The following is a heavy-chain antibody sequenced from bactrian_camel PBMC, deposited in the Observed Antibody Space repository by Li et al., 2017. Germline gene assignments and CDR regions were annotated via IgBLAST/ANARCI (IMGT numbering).Heavy chain of an antibody. J-gene: IGHJ4*01. Sequence: VQLVESGGGLVHPGGSLRLSCAASGFTFGSYDMTWVRQAPGKGLEWVSAINSGGGSTSYTDSAKGRFTISRDNAKNTLYLQMNNLKTEDTARYYCAAGWALSDWGQGTQVTVS. CDR2: INSGGGST. D-gene: IGHD5*01. CDR1: GFTFGSYD. V-gene: IGHV3S40*01. CDR3: AAGWALSD.